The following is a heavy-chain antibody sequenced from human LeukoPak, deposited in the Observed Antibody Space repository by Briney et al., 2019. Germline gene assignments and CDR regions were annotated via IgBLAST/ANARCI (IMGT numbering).Heavy chain of an antibody. Sequence: GGPLRLSCAASGFTFSSYWMSWVRQAPGKGLEWVSAISGSGGSTYYADSVKGRFTISRDNSKNTLYLQMNSLRAEDTAVYYCAKDTKTGDVAYWGQGTLVTVSS. V-gene: IGHV3-23*01. D-gene: IGHD7-27*01. CDR1: GFTFSSYW. J-gene: IGHJ4*02. CDR2: ISGSGGST. CDR3: AKDTKTGDVAY.